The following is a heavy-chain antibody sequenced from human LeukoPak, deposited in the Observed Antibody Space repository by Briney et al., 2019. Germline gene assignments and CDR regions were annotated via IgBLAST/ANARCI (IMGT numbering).Heavy chain of an antibody. Sequence: SVKVSCKASGYTFTGYYMHWVRQAPGQGLEWMGGIIPIFGTANYAQKFQGRVTITTDESTSTAYMELSSLRSEDTAVYYCAREAGEVEKAFDIWGQGTMVTVSS. V-gene: IGHV1-69*05. D-gene: IGHD5-24*01. CDR1: GYTFTGYY. J-gene: IGHJ3*02. CDR2: IIPIFGTA. CDR3: AREAGEVEKAFDI.